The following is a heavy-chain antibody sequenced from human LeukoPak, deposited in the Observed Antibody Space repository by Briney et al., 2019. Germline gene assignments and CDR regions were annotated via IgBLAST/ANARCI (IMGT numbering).Heavy chain of an antibody. CDR3: AREPVRLLWFGELLYYYYYYGMDV. D-gene: IGHD3-10*01. CDR2: ISAYNGNT. J-gene: IGHJ6*02. V-gene: IGHV1-18*01. Sequence: ASVKVSFKASGYTFTSYGISWVRQAPGQGLEWMGLISAYNGNTNYAQKLQGRVTMNTDTSKRTAYMELRSLRSDDTAVYYCAREPVRLLWFGELLYYYYYYGMDVWGQGTTVTVSS. CDR1: GYTFTSYG.